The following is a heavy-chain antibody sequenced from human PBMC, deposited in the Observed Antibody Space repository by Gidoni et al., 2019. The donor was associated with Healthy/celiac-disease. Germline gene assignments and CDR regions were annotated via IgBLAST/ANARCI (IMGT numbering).Heavy chain of an antibody. J-gene: IGHJ2*01. D-gene: IGHD6-19*01. V-gene: IGHV3-9*01. CDR2: ISWNSGSI. CDR1: GFTLDDYA. CDR3: AKDIRNFSSGWYWYFDL. Sequence: EVQLVESGGGLVQPGRSLRLSCAASGFTLDDYAMHWVRQAPGKGLEWVSGISWNSGSIGYADSVKGRFTISRDNAKNSLYLQMNSLRAEDTALYYCAKDIRNFSSGWYWYFDLWGRGTLVTVSS.